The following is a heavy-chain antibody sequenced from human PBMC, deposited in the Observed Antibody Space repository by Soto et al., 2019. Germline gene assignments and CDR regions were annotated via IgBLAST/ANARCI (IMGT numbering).Heavy chain of an antibody. J-gene: IGHJ5*02. CDR1: GGSFSGYY. CDR3: ARDGFCTSTTCLVGNWFDP. V-gene: IGHV4-34*01. CDR2: INHRGST. D-gene: IGHD2-2*01. Sequence: SETLSLTCVVYGGSFSGYYWSWIRQSPGKGLEWIGGINHRGSTNYNPSLESRVTISVDTSKNQFSLNLPSVTAANTAMYSCARDGFCTSTTCLVGNWFDPWGQGTLVTVSS.